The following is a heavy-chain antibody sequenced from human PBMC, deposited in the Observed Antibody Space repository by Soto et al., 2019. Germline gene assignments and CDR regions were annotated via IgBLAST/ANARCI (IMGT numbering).Heavy chain of an antibody. Sequence: PSETLSLTCTVSGGSISSNYWSWIRQPPGKGLEGIGYVYDSGSTNYNPSLKSRVTISVDTSKNQFSPKLNSVTATDTAVYYCARGVAITIIRGVVIPYYFDYWGQGTLVTVSS. CDR2: VYDSGST. D-gene: IGHD3-10*01. V-gene: IGHV4-59*01. CDR3: ARGVAITIIRGVVIPYYFDY. CDR1: GGSISSNY. J-gene: IGHJ4*02.